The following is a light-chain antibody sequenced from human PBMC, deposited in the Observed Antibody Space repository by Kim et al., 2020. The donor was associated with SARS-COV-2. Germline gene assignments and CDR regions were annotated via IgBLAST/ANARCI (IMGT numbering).Light chain of an antibody. J-gene: IGKJ1*01. V-gene: IGKV1-5*03. CDR3: QQYSSYWT. CDR1: QSISSW. Sequence: SASVGDRVTITCRASQSISSWLAWYQQKPGKAPKLLIYKATSLASGVPSRFSGSGSGTEFTLTISSLQPDDFATYYCQQYSSYWTFAQGTKVDIK. CDR2: KAT.